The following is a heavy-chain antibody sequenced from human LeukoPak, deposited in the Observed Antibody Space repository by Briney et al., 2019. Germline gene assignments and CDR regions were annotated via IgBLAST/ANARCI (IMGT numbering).Heavy chain of an antibody. CDR1: GFIYRSFA. Sequence: SGGSLRLSCAASGFIYRSFAMHWVRQAPGKGLEWVAFIRYDGSNTYYVDFVQGRFIIPRDNSKNTLYLQMNGLRSEDTAMYYCAKDRLTASYSFDSWGQGTVVIVSS. J-gene: IGHJ4*02. D-gene: IGHD2-21*02. V-gene: IGHV3-30*02. CDR3: AKDRLTASYSFDS. CDR2: IRYDGSNT.